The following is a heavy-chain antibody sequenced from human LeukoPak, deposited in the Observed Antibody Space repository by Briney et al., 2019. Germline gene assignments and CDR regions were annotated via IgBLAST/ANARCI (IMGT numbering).Heavy chain of an antibody. D-gene: IGHD2-2*01. CDR3: ARVVPPEGAFDI. J-gene: IGHJ3*02. Sequence: SETLSLTCTVSGGSISSYYWSWIRQPPGKGLEWIGYIYYSGGTNYNPSLKSRVTISVDTSKNQFSLKLSSVAAADTAVYYCARVVPPEGAFDIWGQGTMVTVSS. V-gene: IGHV4-59*01. CDR1: GGSISSYY. CDR2: IYYSGGT.